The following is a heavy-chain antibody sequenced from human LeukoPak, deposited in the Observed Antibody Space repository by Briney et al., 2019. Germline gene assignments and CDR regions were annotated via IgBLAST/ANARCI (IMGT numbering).Heavy chain of an antibody. CDR3: ARAHGIAVAGTFSVDY. CDR1: GYTFTGYY. J-gene: IGHJ4*02. Sequence: GASVEVSCKASGYTFTGYYMHWVRQAPGQGLEWMGWINPNSGGTNYAQKFQGRVTMTRDTSISTAYMELSRLRSDDTAVYYCARAHGIAVAGTFSVDYWGQGTLVTVSS. V-gene: IGHV1-2*02. D-gene: IGHD6-19*01. CDR2: INPNSGGT.